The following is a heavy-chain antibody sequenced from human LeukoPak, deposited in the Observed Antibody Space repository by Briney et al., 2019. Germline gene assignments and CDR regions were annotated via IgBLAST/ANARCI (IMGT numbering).Heavy chain of an antibody. CDR1: GYSFASYC. J-gene: IGHJ4*02. CDR3: ARHPCGGNSQRVDY. V-gene: IGHV5-51*01. Sequence: GAAPKISSCGSGYSFASYCNGWGRQKPGEGREWRMIIYSTDSGTRYNPSFQGQVTISADKSTNNSFLPWRPLTAADTALYYCARHPCGGNSQRVDYWGRGTLVSVSS. CDR2: IYSTDSGT. D-gene: IGHD4-23*01.